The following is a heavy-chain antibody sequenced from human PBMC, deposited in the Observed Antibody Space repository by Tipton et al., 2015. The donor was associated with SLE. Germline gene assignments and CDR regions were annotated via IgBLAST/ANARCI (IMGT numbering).Heavy chain of an antibody. Sequence: SLRLSCAASGFTFSSYSMNWVRQAPGKGLEWVSSISSSSSYIYYADSVKGRLTISRDNAKNSLYLQMNSLRAEDTAVYYCARARVSEGYFQHWGQGTLVTVSS. J-gene: IGHJ1*01. CDR1: GFTFSSYS. CDR2: ISSSSSYI. V-gene: IGHV3-21*03. CDR3: ARARVSEGYFQH. D-gene: IGHD6-13*01.